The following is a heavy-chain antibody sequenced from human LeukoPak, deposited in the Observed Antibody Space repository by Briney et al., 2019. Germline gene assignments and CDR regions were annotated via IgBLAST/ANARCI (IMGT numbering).Heavy chain of an antibody. CDR1: GYTFTSYY. CDR3: ARDSGYCSGGSCYGGAFDI. D-gene: IGHD2-15*01. CDR2: ISAYNGNT. J-gene: IGHJ3*02. Sequence: ASVKVSCKASGYTFTSYYMHWVRQAPGQGLEWMGWISAYNGNTNYAQKLQGRVTMTTDTSTSTAYMELRSLRSDDTAVYYCARDSGYCSGGSCYGGAFDIWGQGTMVTVSS. V-gene: IGHV1-18*04.